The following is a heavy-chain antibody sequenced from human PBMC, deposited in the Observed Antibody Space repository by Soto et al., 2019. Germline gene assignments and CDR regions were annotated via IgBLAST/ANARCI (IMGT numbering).Heavy chain of an antibody. CDR3: ARVAQLLQTLDY. V-gene: IGHV1-18*01. J-gene: IGHJ4*02. CDR2: ISAYNGNT. CDR1: GGTFSSYT. Sequence: ASVKVSCKASGGTFSSYTISWVRQAPGQGLEWMGWISAYNGNTNYAQKLQGRVTMTTDTSTSTAYMELRSLRSDDTAVYYCARVAQLLQTLDYWGQGTLVTVSS. D-gene: IGHD2-2*01.